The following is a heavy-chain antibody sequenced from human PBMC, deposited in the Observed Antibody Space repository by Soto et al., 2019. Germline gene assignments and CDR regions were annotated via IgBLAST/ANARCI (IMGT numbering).Heavy chain of an antibody. CDR2: IYWDGDR. V-gene: IGHV2-5*02. CDR1: GFSFNTRGVG. J-gene: IGHJ4*02. CDR3: AHLVPGPLSFAY. D-gene: IGHD6-19*01. Sequence: QITLKESGPTLLNPTQTLALTCTFSGFSFNTRGVGVAWIRQPPGKALEWLAVIYWDGDRRYSPSLTDRLTITKDMSTMQVVLTMTNVDPVDTGTYYCAHLVPGPLSFAYWGQGALVTVSS.